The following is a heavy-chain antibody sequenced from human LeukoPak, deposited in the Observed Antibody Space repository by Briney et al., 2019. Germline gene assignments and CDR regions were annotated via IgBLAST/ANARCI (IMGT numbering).Heavy chain of an antibody. D-gene: IGHD6-25*01. J-gene: IGHJ6*02. Sequence: PGGSLRLSCAASGFTFSIYGMHWVRQAPGKGLEWVAIISSDGDNIYYADSVKGRFTISRDNAKNSLYLQMNSLRAEDTAVYYCARFVGSDYYYYGMDVWGQGTTVTVSS. CDR2: ISSDGDNI. CDR1: GFTFSIYG. CDR3: ARFVGSDYYYYGMDV. V-gene: IGHV3-30*03.